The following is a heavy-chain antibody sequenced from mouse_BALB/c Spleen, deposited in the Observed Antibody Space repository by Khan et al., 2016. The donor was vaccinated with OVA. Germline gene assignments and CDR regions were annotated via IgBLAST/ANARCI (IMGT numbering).Heavy chain of an antibody. CDR2: ISYSGNT. Sequence: EVQLQESGPGLVKPSQSLSLTCTVTGYSITTDYAWNWLRQFPGSKLEWMGNISYSGNTKYNPSLKSRISITRDTSKNQFFLQLKSVTTEDTARYYCSRIDGGDLDYWGQGTTVTVSS. V-gene: IGHV3-2*02. J-gene: IGHJ2*01. CDR1: GYSITTDYA. CDR3: SRIDGGDLDY. D-gene: IGHD2-3*01.